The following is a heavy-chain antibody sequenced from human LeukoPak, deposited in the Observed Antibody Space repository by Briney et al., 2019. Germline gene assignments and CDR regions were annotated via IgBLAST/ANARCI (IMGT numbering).Heavy chain of an antibody. Sequence: SETLSLTCAVYGGSFSGYYWNWIRQPPGKGLESIGEINHSGSTNYNPSLKSRVTISVDTSKNQFSLKLSSVTAADTAVYYCARSGRGVDCSSTSCYSVYWGQGTLVTVSS. CDR3: ARSGRGVDCSSTSCYSVY. CDR1: GGSFSGYY. J-gene: IGHJ4*02. V-gene: IGHV4-34*01. CDR2: INHSGST. D-gene: IGHD2-2*02.